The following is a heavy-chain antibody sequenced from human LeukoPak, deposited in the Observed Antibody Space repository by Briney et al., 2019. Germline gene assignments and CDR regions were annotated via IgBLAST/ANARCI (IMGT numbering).Heavy chain of an antibody. CDR1: GFTVSSNY. Sequence: GGSLRLSCAVSGFTVSSNYITWVRQAPGKGLQWVSVIYSDGSTYYADSVKGRFTISRDNSKNTEYLQMNSLRAEDTAVYYCAREGRVQLWLREGFDYWGQGTLVTVSS. V-gene: IGHV3-53*01. D-gene: IGHD5-18*01. J-gene: IGHJ4*02. CDR2: IYSDGST. CDR3: AREGRVQLWLREGFDY.